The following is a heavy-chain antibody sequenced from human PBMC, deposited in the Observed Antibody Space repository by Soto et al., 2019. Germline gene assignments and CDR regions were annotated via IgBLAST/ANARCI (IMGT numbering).Heavy chain of an antibody. J-gene: IGHJ6*02. CDR1: GGSISSGGYY. V-gene: IGHV4-31*03. D-gene: IGHD2-21*01. CDR3: ARDSLISYYYYYGMDV. Sequence: QVQLQESGPGLVKPSQTLSLTCTVSGGSISSGGYYWSWIRQHPGKGLEWIGYIYYSGSTYYNPSLKSRVTISVDTSKNQCSLKLSSVTAADTAVYYCARDSLISYYYYYGMDVWGQGTTVTVSS. CDR2: IYYSGST.